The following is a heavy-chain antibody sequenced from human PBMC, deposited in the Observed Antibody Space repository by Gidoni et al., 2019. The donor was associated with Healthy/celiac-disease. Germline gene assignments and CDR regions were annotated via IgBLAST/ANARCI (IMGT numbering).Heavy chain of an antibody. CDR2: FDPEDGET. CDR1: GYTLTDLS. D-gene: IGHD3-22*01. V-gene: IGHV1-24*01. Sequence: QVQLVQSGAEVKKPGASVKVSCKVSGYTLTDLSMHWVRQAPGKGLEWMGGFDPEDGETIYAQRFQGRVTMTEDTSTDTAYMELSSLRSEDTAVYYCATVSPYYYDSSGYYRYWGQGTLVTVSS. CDR3: ATVSPYYYDSSGYYRY. J-gene: IGHJ4*02.